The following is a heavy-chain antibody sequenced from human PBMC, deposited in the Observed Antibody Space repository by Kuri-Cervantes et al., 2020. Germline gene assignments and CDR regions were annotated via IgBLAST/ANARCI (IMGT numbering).Heavy chain of an antibody. CDR2: IYYSGST. CDR3: ARGFSRGWYYFDY. Sequence: SETLSLTCTVSGGSISSYYWSWIRQPPGKGLEWIGYIYYSGSTNYNPSLKSRVTISVDTSKNQFSLKLSSVTAADTAVYYCARGFSRGWYYFDYWGPGTLVTVSS. D-gene: IGHD6-19*01. CDR1: GGSISSYY. J-gene: IGHJ4*02. V-gene: IGHV4-59*01.